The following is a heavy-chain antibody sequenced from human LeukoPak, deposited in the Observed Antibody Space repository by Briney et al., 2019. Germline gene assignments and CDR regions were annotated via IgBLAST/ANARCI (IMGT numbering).Heavy chain of an antibody. V-gene: IGHV3-23*01. J-gene: IGHJ4*02. CDR1: GFTFSGYA. Sequence: PGGSLRLSCAASGFTFSGYAMSWVRQPPGKGLEWVSTISGSGGNTYFPDSVKGRFTISRDDSQNTLYQQMNSLRAEDTAVYYCAKAPRSYFDYWGQGTLVTVSS. CDR2: ISGSGGNT. CDR3: AKAPRSYFDY. D-gene: IGHD1-14*01.